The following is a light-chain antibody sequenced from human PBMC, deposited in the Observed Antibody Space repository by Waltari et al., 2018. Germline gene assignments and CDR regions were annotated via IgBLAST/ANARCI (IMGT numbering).Light chain of an antibody. CDR2: TTS. CDR3: QQSYGLPWT. V-gene: IGKV1-39*01. CDR1: QSIGYY. J-gene: IGKJ1*01. Sequence: DIQMTQSPSSLSASVGDRVTITCRARQSIGYYLNWYQQKARRAPKLLIHTTSSLQSGAPSRFSGSGSGTDFTLTISSLQPEDSATYYCQQSYGLPWTFGQGTKVEVK.